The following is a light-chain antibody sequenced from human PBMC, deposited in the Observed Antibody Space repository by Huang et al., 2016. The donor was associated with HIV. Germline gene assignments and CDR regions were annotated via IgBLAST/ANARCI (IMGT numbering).Light chain of an antibody. V-gene: IGKV3-11*01. J-gene: IGKJ4*01. CDR3: QQRSNSFLT. Sequence: EIVLTQSPATLSLSPGERATLSCRASQSVSSYLAWYQQTPGQAPRLLIYDASNMATGIPARFSGSGSGTDFTLTISSLEPEDFAVYYCQQRSNSFLTFGGGTKVEIK. CDR1: QSVSSY. CDR2: DAS.